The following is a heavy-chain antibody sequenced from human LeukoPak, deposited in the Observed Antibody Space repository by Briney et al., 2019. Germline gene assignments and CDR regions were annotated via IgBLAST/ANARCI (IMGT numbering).Heavy chain of an antibody. Sequence: PSETLSLTCAVCGGSFSGYYWSWIRQPPGKGLEWIGEINHSGSTNYNPSLKSRVTISVDTSKNQFSLKLSSVTAADTAVYYCARGGGVIVPFDYWGQGTLVTVSS. CDR3: ARGGGVIVPFDY. CDR2: INHSGST. V-gene: IGHV4-34*01. CDR1: GGSFSGYY. D-gene: IGHD3-16*02. J-gene: IGHJ4*02.